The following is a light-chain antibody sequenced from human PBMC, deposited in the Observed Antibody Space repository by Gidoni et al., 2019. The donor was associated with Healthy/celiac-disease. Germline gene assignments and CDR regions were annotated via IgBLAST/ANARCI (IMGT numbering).Light chain of an antibody. V-gene: IGKV3-15*01. CDR3: QQYNNWLRT. CDR2: GAS. CDR1: QSVSSN. Sequence: EIVMTQSPATLSVSPGERATLPCRASQSVSSNLAWYQQKPGQAPRLLIYGASTRATGIPARFSGSGSGTEFTLTIRSLQSEDFAVYYCQQYNNWLRTFGQGTKVEIK. J-gene: IGKJ1*01.